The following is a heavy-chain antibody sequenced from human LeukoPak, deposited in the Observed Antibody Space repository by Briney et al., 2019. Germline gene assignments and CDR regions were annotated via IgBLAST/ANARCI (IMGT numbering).Heavy chain of an antibody. D-gene: IGHD1-14*01. CDR1: GYSFTSYW. CDR3: ARRGPVYWYFDL. J-gene: IGHJ2*01. Sequence: PGGSLRLSRKGSGYSFTSYWIGGVRQMPGKGREGMGIIYPGDSDTRYSPSFQGQVTISADKSISTAYLQWNSPKASDTAMYYCARRGPVYWYFDLWGRGTLVTVSS. V-gene: IGHV5-51*01. CDR2: IYPGDSDT.